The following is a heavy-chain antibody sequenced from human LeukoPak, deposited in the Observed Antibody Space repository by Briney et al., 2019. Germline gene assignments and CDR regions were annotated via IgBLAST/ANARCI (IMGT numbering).Heavy chain of an antibody. CDR2: INHSEST. D-gene: IGHD2-8*01. CDR3: ARDGTTGGYPGWYMAV. V-gene: IGHV4-34*01. CDR1: GGSFSGYY. Sequence: PSETLSLTCAVYGGSFSGYYWSWIRQPPGKGLEWIGEINHSESTNYNPSLKSRVTMSVDTSKKHFSLKLTSVTAADTAVYYCARDGTTGGYPGWYMAVWGKGTTVTVSS. J-gene: IGHJ6*04.